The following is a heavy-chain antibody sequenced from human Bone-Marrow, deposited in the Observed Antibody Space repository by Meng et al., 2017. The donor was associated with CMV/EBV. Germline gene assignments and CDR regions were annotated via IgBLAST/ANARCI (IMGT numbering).Heavy chain of an antibody. V-gene: IGHV3-21*04. Sequence: GGSLRLSCAASGFTFSSYSMNWVRQAPGKGLEWVSSISSSSSYIYYADSVKGRFTISRDNAKNSLYLQMNSLRAEDTAVYYCARDRWVEMATTAHYYGMDVWGQGTTVTVSS. CDR1: GFTFSSYS. J-gene: IGHJ6*02. CDR2: ISSSSSYI. D-gene: IGHD5-24*01. CDR3: ARDRWVEMATTAHYYGMDV.